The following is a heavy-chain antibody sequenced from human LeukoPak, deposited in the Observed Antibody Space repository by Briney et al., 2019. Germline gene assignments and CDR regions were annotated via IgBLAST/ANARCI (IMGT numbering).Heavy chain of an antibody. Sequence: PGGSLRLSCAASGFTFSSYWMSWVRQAPGKGLEWVANIKQDGSEKYYVDSVKGRFTISRDNAKNSLYLQVNSLRAEDTAVYYCGSGGSSEKDAFDIWGQGTMVTVSS. CDR3: GSGGSSEKDAFDI. J-gene: IGHJ3*02. D-gene: IGHD2-15*01. CDR1: GFTFSSYW. V-gene: IGHV3-7*01. CDR2: IKQDGSEK.